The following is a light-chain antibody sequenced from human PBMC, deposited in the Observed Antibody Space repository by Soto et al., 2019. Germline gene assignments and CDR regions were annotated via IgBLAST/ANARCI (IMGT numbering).Light chain of an antibody. CDR3: QHHNSSSEA. J-gene: IGKJ1*01. CDR1: QTVSSL. CDR2: KAS. Sequence: DMQMTQSPSTLSGAVGDRVTITCRASQTVSSLLAWSQQKPGKAPKLLIYKASTLTSGVPSRFRGSGCGTEFTITISSLKHDDFATYYCQHHNSSSEAFGHGTKVDIK. V-gene: IGKV1-5*03.